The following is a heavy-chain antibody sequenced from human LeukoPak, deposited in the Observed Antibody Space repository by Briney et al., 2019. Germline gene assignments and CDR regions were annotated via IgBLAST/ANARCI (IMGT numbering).Heavy chain of an antibody. CDR3: ARYIMGAIKFDT. V-gene: IGHV4-38-2*01. Sequence: SETLSLTCAVSGYSMRNGYYWGWIRQPPGKGLEWIGSIYYSGSTYYNPSLMSRVTISVDTSKNHFSLKVSSVTAADTAVYYCARYIMGAIKFDTWGQGTLVIVSS. J-gene: IGHJ5*02. D-gene: IGHD5-12*01. CDR2: IYYSGST. CDR1: GYSMRNGYY.